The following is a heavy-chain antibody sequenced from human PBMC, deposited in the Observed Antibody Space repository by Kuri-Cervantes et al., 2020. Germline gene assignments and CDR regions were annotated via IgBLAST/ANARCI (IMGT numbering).Heavy chain of an antibody. CDR2: ISWNSGSI. CDR3: VSGAFDI. Sequence: SLKISCAASGFTFDDYAMHWVRQAPGKGLEWVSGISWNSGSIGCADSVKGRFTISRDNAKNSLYLQMNSLRAEDTALYYCVSGAFDIWGQGTMVTVSS. J-gene: IGHJ3*02. V-gene: IGHV3-9*01. CDR1: GFTFDDYA.